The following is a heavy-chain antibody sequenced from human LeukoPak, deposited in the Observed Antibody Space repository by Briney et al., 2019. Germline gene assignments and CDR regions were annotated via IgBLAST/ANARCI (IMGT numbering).Heavy chain of an antibody. D-gene: IGHD2-21*02. CDR1: GFTFRSYW. CDR2: MSGDGSST. V-gene: IGHV3-74*01. CDR3: ARTATDAFDI. J-gene: IGHJ3*02. Sequence: GGSLRLSCAASGFTFRSYWMRWVRQDPGNGLVWVSHMSGDGSSTNYADSVKGRFTISRDNAKNTLYLQMNSLRAEDTAVYYCARTATDAFDIWGQGTMVTVSS.